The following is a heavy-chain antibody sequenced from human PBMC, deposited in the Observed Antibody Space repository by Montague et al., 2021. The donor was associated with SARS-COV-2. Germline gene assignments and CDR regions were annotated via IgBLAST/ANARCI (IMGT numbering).Heavy chain of an antibody. Sequence: SETLSLTCGVSGRSIDVSVGRYYWSWIRQPPGKGLEWIGYVYYSGNTDYTPSLRSRVTMSVDTSKNQFFLTLKSVTAADTAIYYCARGTTNPYDTRGVWFDPGGQGTLVTVSS. V-gene: IGHV4-61*01. CDR1: GRSIDVSVGRYY. D-gene: IGHD3-22*01. CDR3: ARGTTNPYDTRGVWFDP. J-gene: IGHJ5*02. CDR2: VYYSGNT.